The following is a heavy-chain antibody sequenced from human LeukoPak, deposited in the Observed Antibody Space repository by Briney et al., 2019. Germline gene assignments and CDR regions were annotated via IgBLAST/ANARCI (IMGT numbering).Heavy chain of an antibody. V-gene: IGHV3-53*01. D-gene: IGHD6-19*01. CDR2: IYSGGST. CDR1: GFTVSSNY. Sequence: GGSLRLSCAASGFTVSSNYMSWVRQAPGKGLEWVSVIYSGGSTYYADSVKGRFTISRDNSKNTLYLQMNSLRAEDTAVYYCARVRAVADIDYYYYTDVWGKGTTVTVSS. CDR3: ARVRAVADIDYYYYTDV. J-gene: IGHJ6*03.